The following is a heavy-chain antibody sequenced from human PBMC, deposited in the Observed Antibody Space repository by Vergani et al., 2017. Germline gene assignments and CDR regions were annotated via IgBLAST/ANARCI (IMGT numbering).Heavy chain of an antibody. CDR3: ARDHGIAARGGMDYYYGMDV. V-gene: IGHV1-2*02. Sequence: QVQLVQSGAEVKKPGSSVKVSCKASGGTFSSYAISWVRQAPGQGLEWMGWINPNSGGTNYAQKFQGRVTMTRDTSISTAYMELSRLRSDDTAVYYCARDHGIAARGGMDYYYGMDVWGQGTTVTVSS. CDR1: GGTFSSYA. D-gene: IGHD6-6*01. CDR2: INPNSGGT. J-gene: IGHJ6*02.